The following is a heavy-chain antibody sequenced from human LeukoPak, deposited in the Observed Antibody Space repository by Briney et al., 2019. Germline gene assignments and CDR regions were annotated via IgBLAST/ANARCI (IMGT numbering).Heavy chain of an antibody. Sequence: GGSVRLSCAACGFPFDHYSMLWVGQAAGKGVAGVSGISWYSGSIGYADSVKGRFTISSDNAKNSLYLQMNSLRAEDTALYYCAKDLAAAGRNYYYGMDVWGQGTTVTVSS. CDR1: GFPFDHYS. D-gene: IGHD6-13*01. V-gene: IGHV3-9*01. CDR2: ISWYSGSI. CDR3: AKDLAAAGRNYYYGMDV. J-gene: IGHJ6*02.